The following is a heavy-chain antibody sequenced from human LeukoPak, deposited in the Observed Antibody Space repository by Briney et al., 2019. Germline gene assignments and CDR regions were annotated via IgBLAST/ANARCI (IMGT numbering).Heavy chain of an antibody. J-gene: IGHJ4*02. CDR1: GFTLDDYA. CDR2: ISWNSGSI. CDR3: FAAYFDY. D-gene: IGHD2-15*01. Sequence: GGSLRLSCAASGFTLDDYAMHWVRQAPGKGLEWVSGISWNSGSIGYADSVKGRFTISRDNAKNSLYLQMNSLRAEDTAVYYCFAAYFDYWGQGTLVTVSS. V-gene: IGHV3-9*01.